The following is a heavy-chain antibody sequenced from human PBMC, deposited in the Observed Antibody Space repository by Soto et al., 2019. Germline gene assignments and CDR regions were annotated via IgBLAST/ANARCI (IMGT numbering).Heavy chain of an antibody. Sequence: ASVKVSCKASGYTFTSYDINWVRQATGQGLEWMGWMNPNSGNTGYAQKFQGRVTMTRNTSISTAYMELSSLRSEDTAVYYCARGRNGITIFGVGNFPGGFEPLGPGTLVTVSS. J-gene: IGHJ5*02. CDR3: ARGRNGITIFGVGNFPGGFEP. CDR2: MNPNSGNT. D-gene: IGHD3-3*01. V-gene: IGHV1-8*01. CDR1: GYTFTSYD.